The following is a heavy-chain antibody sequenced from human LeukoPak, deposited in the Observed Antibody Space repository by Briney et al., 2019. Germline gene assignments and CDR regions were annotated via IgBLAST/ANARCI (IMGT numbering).Heavy chain of an antibody. Sequence: GGSLRLSCAASGFIFSSYGMHWVRQAPGTGLGWVAGVWSDGSNKNYADSVKGRFTISRDDSKNTLYLEMNSLRVEDTAVYYCARDRILGQTYYFDHWGQGSLVTVSS. CDR3: ARDRILGQTYYFDH. J-gene: IGHJ4*02. V-gene: IGHV3-33*01. CDR1: GFIFSSYG. CDR2: VWSDGSNK. D-gene: IGHD1-26*01.